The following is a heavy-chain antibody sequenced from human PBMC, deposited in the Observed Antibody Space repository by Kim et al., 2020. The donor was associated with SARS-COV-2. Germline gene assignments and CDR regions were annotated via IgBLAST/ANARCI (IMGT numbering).Heavy chain of an antibody. CDR3: SRTIAGRPEAFDL. Sequence: SETLSLTCTVSGGSISSSNYYWGWIRQPPGKGLEWIGYIYYSGNTYSNPSLKSRVTVSVDTSKNQFSLKLSSVTATDTAVYYCSRTIAGRPEAFDLWGQG. CDR1: GGSISSSNYY. V-gene: IGHV4-39*01. D-gene: IGHD6-6*01. CDR2: IYYSGNT. J-gene: IGHJ3*01.